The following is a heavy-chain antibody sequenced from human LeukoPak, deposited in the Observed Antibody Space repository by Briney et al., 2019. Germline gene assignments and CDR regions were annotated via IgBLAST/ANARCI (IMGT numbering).Heavy chain of an antibody. CDR2: IQSDGIRK. CDR1: GFTFNSDG. CDR3: ASAPYGDHFDY. V-gene: IGHV3-30*02. D-gene: IGHD4-17*01. J-gene: IGHJ4*02. Sequence: GGSLRLSCEASGFTFNSDGMHWVRQAPGKGLEWVAFIQSDGIRKEYADSVRGRFTISRDNSKSTLYLQMNSLRAEDTAVYYCASAPYGDHFDYWGQGTLVTVSS.